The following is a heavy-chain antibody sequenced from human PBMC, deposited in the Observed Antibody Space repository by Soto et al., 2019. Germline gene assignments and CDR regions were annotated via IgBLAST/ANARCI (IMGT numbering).Heavy chain of an antibody. D-gene: IGHD2-15*01. Sequence: QVQLVQSGAEVKKPGSSVKVSCKASGGTFGRFSISWVRQAPGQGLEWMGGTIPIFSATNYAQKYQGRLIITADESTKTAYMELTSLRSDDTAIYSCASNSQSCSGGSCYAYWGQGTLLTVSS. J-gene: IGHJ4*02. CDR2: TIPIFSAT. V-gene: IGHV1-69*01. CDR3: ASNSQSCSGGSCYAY. CDR1: GGTFGRFS.